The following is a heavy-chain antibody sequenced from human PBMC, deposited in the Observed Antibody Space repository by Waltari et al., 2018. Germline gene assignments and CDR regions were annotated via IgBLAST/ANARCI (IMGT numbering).Heavy chain of an antibody. CDR3: ARGLERKSSFYSNSNFDY. Sequence: QVQLQQWGAGLLKPSETLSLTCAVYGGSFSGYYWSWLRQPPGKGLEWIGEINHSGSTNYNPSLKSRVTISVDTSKNQFSLTLSSLTAADTAVYYCARGLERKSSFYSNSNFDYWGQGTLVTVSS. D-gene: IGHD4-4*01. V-gene: IGHV4-34*01. CDR2: INHSGST. J-gene: IGHJ4*02. CDR1: GGSFSGYY.